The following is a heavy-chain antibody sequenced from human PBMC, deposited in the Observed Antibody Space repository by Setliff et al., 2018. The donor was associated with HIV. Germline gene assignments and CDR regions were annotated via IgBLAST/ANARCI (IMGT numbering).Heavy chain of an antibody. D-gene: IGHD3-22*01. CDR2: INTNTGNP. CDR1: GGTLNDYA. V-gene: IGHV7-4-1*02. J-gene: IGHJ6*03. Sequence: ASVKVSCKASGGTLNDYAVTWVRQAPGHGLEWMGWINTNTGNPAYAQGFTGRFVFSLDTSVSTAFLQISSLKAEDTAVYYCAAMIVNYYYMDVWGKGTTVTVSS. CDR3: AAMIVNYYYMDV.